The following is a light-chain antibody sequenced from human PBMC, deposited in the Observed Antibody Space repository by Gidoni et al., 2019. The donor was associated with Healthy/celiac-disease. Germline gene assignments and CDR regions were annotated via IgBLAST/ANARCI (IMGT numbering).Light chain of an antibody. V-gene: IGKV1D-8*03. J-gene: IGKJ4*01. CDR3: QQYYSFPLT. CDR2: AAS. CDR1: HGISSY. Sequence: VIRLTQSPSVLSASPVDRVTISCRMSHGISSYLAWYQQKPGKAPELLIYAASTLQSGVPSRFSGSGSGTDFTLTISCLQSEDFATYYCQQYYSFPLTFGGGTKVEIK.